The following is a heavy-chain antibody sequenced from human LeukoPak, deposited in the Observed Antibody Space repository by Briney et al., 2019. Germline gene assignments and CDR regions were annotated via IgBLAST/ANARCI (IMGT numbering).Heavy chain of an antibody. CDR3: ARDNLEAFDY. J-gene: IGHJ4*02. CDR1: GGSISSYY. Sequence: PSETLSLTCTVSGGSISSYYWSWIRQSPGKGLECIGYIHYTGSTNYNPSLKSRVTMSVDTSKNEFSLKLTSLTAADTAVYYCARDNLEAFDYWGQGTLVTVSS. V-gene: IGHV4-59*12. CDR2: IHYTGST.